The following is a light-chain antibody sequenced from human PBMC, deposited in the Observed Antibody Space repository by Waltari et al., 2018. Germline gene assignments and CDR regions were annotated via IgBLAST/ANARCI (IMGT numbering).Light chain of an antibody. Sequence: QSALTQPRPVSGSPGGSVTISCPETGMEVGDYNYVSWYQQHPGQAPKVLIYDVSKRPSGVPDRFYGSKSGNSASLTIFGLQAEDEADYYCCSYAGTWVFGGGTKLTVL. CDR2: DVS. J-gene: IGLJ3*02. V-gene: IGLV2-11*01. CDR3: CSYAGTWV. CDR1: GMEVGDYNY.